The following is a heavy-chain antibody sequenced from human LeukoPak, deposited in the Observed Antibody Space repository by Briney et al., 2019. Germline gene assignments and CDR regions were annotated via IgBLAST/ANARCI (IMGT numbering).Heavy chain of an antibody. D-gene: IGHD5-12*01. Sequence: GGPLRLSCAASGFNFTNHWMHWFRHAPGKGLVWVSRLNHDGSTTTYADFVKGRFTISRDNAKKTLYLQMNSLTAEDTAVYFCARGRPRGYSGFVSDHWGQGTPISVSS. CDR2: LNHDGSTT. V-gene: IGHV3-74*03. CDR1: GFNFTNHW. J-gene: IGHJ5*02. CDR3: ARGRPRGYSGFVSDH.